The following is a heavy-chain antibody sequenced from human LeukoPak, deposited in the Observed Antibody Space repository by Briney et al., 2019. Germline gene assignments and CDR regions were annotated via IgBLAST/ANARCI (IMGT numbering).Heavy chain of an antibody. D-gene: IGHD3-22*01. Sequence: ASVKVSCKASGYTFTSYGISWVRQAPGQGLEWMGWISAYNGNTNYAQKLQGRVTMTTDTSTSTAYMELRSLRSDDTAVYYCARVGVKNYYDSSGYYGYFDYWGQGTLVTVSS. CDR2: ISAYNGNT. V-gene: IGHV1-18*01. CDR3: ARVGVKNYYDSSGYYGYFDY. CDR1: GYTFTSYG. J-gene: IGHJ4*02.